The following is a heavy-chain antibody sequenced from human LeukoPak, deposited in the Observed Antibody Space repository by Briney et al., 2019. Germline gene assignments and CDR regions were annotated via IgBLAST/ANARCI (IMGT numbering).Heavy chain of an antibody. CDR1: VDSLSSSSSY. J-gene: IGHJ6*02. CDR2: IYSGGRT. D-gene: IGHD4-17*01. CDR3: ARVSFYGDHYSYYGMDV. V-gene: IGHV4-39*01. Sequence: SETLSLTCTLSVDSLSSSSSYGDWIRQSPGRGLEWSGYIYSGGRTYYTASLKSRVTISVDTSKNQFSLKMSSVTAAETAVYYCARVSFYGDHYSYYGMDVWGQGTTVTVS.